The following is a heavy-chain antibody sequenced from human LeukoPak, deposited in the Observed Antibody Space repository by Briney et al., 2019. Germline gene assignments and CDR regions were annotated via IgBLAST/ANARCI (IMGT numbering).Heavy chain of an antibody. CDR3: ATRSVSAPT. J-gene: IGHJ5*02. Sequence: PGGSLRLSCAASGFTFSSYAMSWVRQAPGKGLEWVSAVSGSGGTTYSADSVKGRFTFSRDNSKNTLYLQMNSLRAEDTAVYYCATRSVSAPTWGQGTLVTVSS. D-gene: IGHD5/OR15-5a*01. CDR1: GFTFSSYA. CDR2: VSGSGGTT. V-gene: IGHV3-23*01.